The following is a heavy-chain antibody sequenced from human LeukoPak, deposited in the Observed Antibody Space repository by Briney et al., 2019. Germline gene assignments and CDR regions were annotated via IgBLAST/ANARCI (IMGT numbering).Heavy chain of an antibody. D-gene: IGHD5-12*01. Sequence: GGSLRLSCAASGFTFSSYEMNWGRQAPGKGLEWVSYISSGGSAIYYADSVKGRFTISRDNAKNSLYLQMNSLRAEDTAVYYCARDGYNSYSYYMDVWGKGTTVTVPS. CDR3: ARDGYNSYSYYMDV. J-gene: IGHJ6*03. CDR2: ISSGGSAI. V-gene: IGHV3-48*03. CDR1: GFTFSSYE.